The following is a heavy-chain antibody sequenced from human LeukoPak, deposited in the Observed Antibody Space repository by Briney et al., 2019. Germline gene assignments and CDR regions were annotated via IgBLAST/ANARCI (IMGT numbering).Heavy chain of an antibody. V-gene: IGHV1-69*05. Sequence: SVKVSCKASGGTFSSYAISWVRQAPGQGLEWMGGIIPICGTANYAQKFQGRVTITTDESTSTAYMELSSLRSEDTAVYYCARSDSYFWSGYYWRINWFDPWGQGTLVTVSS. D-gene: IGHD3-3*01. CDR1: GGTFSSYA. CDR3: ARSDSYFWSGYYWRINWFDP. CDR2: IIPICGTA. J-gene: IGHJ5*02.